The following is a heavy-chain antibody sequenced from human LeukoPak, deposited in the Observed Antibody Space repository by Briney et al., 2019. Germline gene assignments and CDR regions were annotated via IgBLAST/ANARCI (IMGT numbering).Heavy chain of an antibody. Sequence: PSETLSLTCTVSGGSISSGDYYWSWIRQPPGKGLEWIGYIYYSGSTYYNPSLKSRVTISVDTSKNQFSLKLSSVTAADTAVYYCARAHQEDYDFWSGGGAFDIWGQGTMVTVSS. D-gene: IGHD3-3*01. V-gene: IGHV4-30-4*08. CDR1: GGSISSGDYY. CDR2: IYYSGST. J-gene: IGHJ3*02. CDR3: ARAHQEDYDFWSGGGAFDI.